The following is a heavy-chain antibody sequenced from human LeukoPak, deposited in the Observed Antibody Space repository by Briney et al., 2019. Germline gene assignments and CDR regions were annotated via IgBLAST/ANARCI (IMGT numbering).Heavy chain of an antibody. Sequence: GGSLKLSCAASGFTFSGSTMHWGRQASGKGLEWVGRIRSKVSSYATAYAASVKGRFTISRDDAKNTAYLQMDSLKTEDTAVYYCTSPQSDSGATYFRHWGQGTLVTVSS. D-gene: IGHD6-19*01. V-gene: IGHV3-73*01. CDR1: GFTFSGST. J-gene: IGHJ1*01. CDR3: TSPQSDSGATYFRH. CDR2: IRSKVSSYAT.